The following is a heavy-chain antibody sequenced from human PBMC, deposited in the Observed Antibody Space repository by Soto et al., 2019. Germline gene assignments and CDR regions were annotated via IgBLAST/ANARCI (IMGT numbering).Heavy chain of an antibody. Sequence: PGGSLRLSCAASGFTFSSYAMHWVRQAPGKGLEWVAVISYDGSNKYYADSVKGRFTISRDNSKNTLYLQMNSLRAEDTAVYYCARGRITIFGVVIPRSAYGMDVWGQGTTVTVSS. J-gene: IGHJ6*02. D-gene: IGHD3-3*01. CDR3: ARGRITIFGVVIPRSAYGMDV. CDR1: GFTFSSYA. V-gene: IGHV3-30-3*01. CDR2: ISYDGSNK.